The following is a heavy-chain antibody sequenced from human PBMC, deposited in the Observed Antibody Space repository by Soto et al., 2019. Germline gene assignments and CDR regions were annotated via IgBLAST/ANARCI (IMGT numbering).Heavy chain of an antibody. V-gene: IGHV3-23*01. CDR3: AEDSPPSPQEYYNEPPDGAPSYGYSYMDV. CDR1: GFTFSSYA. J-gene: IGHJ6*03. D-gene: IGHD3-22*01. CDR2: ISGSGGST. Sequence: EVQLLESGGGLVQPGGSLRLSCAASGFTFSSYAMSWVRQSPGKGLVWVSAISGSGGSTYYADSVKGRFTISRDNSKNTLYLQMTSLTAEDTAVYYCAEDSPPSPQEYYNEPPDGAPSYGYSYMDVWGKGTTVTVSS.